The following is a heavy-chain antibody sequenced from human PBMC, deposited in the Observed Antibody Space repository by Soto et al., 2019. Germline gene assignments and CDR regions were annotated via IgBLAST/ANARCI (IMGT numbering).Heavy chain of an antibody. CDR3: ARDLGSGNRYYYYGMDV. CDR1: GGSISSYY. J-gene: IGHJ6*02. V-gene: IGHV4-59*01. D-gene: IGHD3-10*01. Sequence: QVQLQESGPGLVKPSETLSLTCTVSGGSISSYYWSWIRQPPGKGLEWIGYIYYSGSTNYNPSLKSRVTISVDTSKNQFSLKLSSVTAADTAVYYCARDLGSGNRYYYYGMDVWGQGTTVTVSS. CDR2: IYYSGST.